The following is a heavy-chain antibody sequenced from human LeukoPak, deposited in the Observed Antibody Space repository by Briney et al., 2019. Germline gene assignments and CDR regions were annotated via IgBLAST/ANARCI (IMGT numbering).Heavy chain of an antibody. CDR2: IYYSGST. D-gene: IGHD3-22*01. V-gene: IGHV4-59*01. CDR3: AREGRGPGWRYYDSSGSRGGHWYFDL. Sequence: PSETLSLTCTVSGGSISSYYWSWIRQPPWKGLEWIGYIYYSGSTNYNPSLKSRVTISVDTSKNQFSLKLSSVTAADTAVYYCAREGRGPGWRYYDSSGSRGGHWYFDLWGRGTLVTVSS. CDR1: GGSISSYY. J-gene: IGHJ2*01.